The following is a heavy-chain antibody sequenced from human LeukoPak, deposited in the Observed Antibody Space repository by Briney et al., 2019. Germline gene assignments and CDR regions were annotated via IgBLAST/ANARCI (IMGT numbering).Heavy chain of an antibody. D-gene: IGHD3-22*01. CDR2: ISGNGAHP. CDR1: EFTLSSYA. CDR3: AKAVDGRGYYFERGADF. V-gene: IGHV3-23*01. Sequence: TGGSLRLSCAASEFTLSSYAMSWVRQAPGKGLEWVSSISGNGAHPYYADSVKGRFTISRDFSRNAVYLQMSNLRVEDTAEYYCAKAVDGRGYYFERGADFWGQGTMVTVSS. J-gene: IGHJ4*02.